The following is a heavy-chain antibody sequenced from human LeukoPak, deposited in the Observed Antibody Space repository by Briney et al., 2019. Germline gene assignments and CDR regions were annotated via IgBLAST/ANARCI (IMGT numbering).Heavy chain of an antibody. CDR1: GGSISTYY. CDR2: IYYSGST. J-gene: IGHJ4*02. Sequence: PGGSLRLSCTVSGGSISTYYWSWIRQPPGKGLEWIGYIYYSGSTNYNPSLKSRVTISVDTSKNQFSLKLSSVTAADTAVYYCARRAPYSYEWSTLDYWGQGTLVTVSS. D-gene: IGHD5-18*01. CDR3: ARRAPYSYEWSTLDY. V-gene: IGHV4-59*08.